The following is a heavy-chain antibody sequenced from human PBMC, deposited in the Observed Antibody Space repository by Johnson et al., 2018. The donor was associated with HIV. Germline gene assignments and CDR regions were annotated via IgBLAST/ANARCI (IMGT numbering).Heavy chain of an antibody. CDR2: ISWNSGSI. V-gene: IGHV3-9*01. CDR1: GFTFDDYA. J-gene: IGHJ3*02. Sequence: VQLVESGGGLVQPGRSLRLSCAASGFTFDDYAMHWVRQAPGKGLEWVSGISWNSGSIGYVDSVKGRFTISRDNAKNSLNLQMNSLRAEDTALYYCARDRTGGAFDIWGQGTMVTVSS. D-gene: IGHD1-26*01. CDR3: ARDRTGGAFDI.